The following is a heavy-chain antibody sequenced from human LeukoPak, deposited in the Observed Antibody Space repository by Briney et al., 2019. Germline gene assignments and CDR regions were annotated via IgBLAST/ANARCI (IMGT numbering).Heavy chain of an antibody. CDR3: AIEGALRDVYIFDY. CDR1: VLSFSTYA. Sequence: GGSLRLSCAASVLSFSTYAMSWVRRARGKGLEWVSGISGSGDSTYYADCVKGRLTTSRDNSKNTVHLQMNSLRAEDTAVYYCAIEGALRDVYIFDYRGEGTLVTVSS. CDR2: ISGSGDST. V-gene: IGHV3-23*01. D-gene: IGHD5-24*01. J-gene: IGHJ4*02.